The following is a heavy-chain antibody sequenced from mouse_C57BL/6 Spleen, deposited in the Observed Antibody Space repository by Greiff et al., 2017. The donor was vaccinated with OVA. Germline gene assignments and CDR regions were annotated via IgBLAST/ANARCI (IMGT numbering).Heavy chain of an antibody. Sequence: EVQGVESGGGLVQPGGSLSLSCAASGFTFTDYYMSWVRQPPGKALEWLGFIRNKANGYTTEYSASVKGRFTISRDNSQSILYLQRNALRAEDSATYYCARFPTGTKAMDYWGQGTSVTVSS. CDR1: GFTFTDYY. CDR3: ARFPTGTKAMDY. D-gene: IGHD4-1*02. V-gene: IGHV7-3*01. CDR2: IRNKANGYTT. J-gene: IGHJ4*01.